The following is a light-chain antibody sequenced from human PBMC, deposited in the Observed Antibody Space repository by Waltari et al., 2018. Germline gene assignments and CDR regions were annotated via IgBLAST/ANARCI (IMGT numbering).Light chain of an antibody. CDR3: QQHYSTPRS. J-gene: IGKJ2*01. CDR1: QAFEIS. CDR2: SVS. Sequence: DIKLTQSPSSLSASVGDTVTMSCRSSQAFEISLACVQQKPGQAPRLLIYSVSTLYIAVPSRFRASGSGTDFTLTISGLQPEDFATYYCQQHYSTPRSFGQGTRL. V-gene: IGKV1-NL1*01.